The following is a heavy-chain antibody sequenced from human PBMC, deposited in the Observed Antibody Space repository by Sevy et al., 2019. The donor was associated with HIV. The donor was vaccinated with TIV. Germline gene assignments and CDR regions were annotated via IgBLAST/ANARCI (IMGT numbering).Heavy chain of an antibody. J-gene: IGHJ4*02. V-gene: IGHV3-21*01. Sequence: GGSLRLSCAASGFTFSSYSMNWVRQAPGKGLEWVSSISSSSSYIYYADSVKGRLTISRDNAKNSLYLQMNSLRAEDTAVYYCARGYCTGGVCSYTGGDFDYWGQGTLVTVSS. CDR3: ARGYCTGGVCSYTGGDFDY. D-gene: IGHD2-8*02. CDR2: ISSSSSYI. CDR1: GFTFSSYS.